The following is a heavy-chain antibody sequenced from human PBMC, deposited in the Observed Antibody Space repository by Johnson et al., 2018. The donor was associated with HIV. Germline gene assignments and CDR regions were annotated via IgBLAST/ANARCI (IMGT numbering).Heavy chain of an antibody. CDR1: GFTFSSYS. Sequence: QVQLVESGGGVVQPGRSLRLSCAASGFTFSSYSVHWVRQAPGKGLEWVAVISFDGYNKYYADSVKGRFTISRDSSEKTLYLQMNRLRPEDTAVYYCARGLELYLDLGWDDAFDIWGQGTMVTVSS. CDR2: ISFDGYNK. CDR3: ARGLELYLDLGWDDAFDI. J-gene: IGHJ3*02. D-gene: IGHD1-26*01. V-gene: IGHV3-30-3*01.